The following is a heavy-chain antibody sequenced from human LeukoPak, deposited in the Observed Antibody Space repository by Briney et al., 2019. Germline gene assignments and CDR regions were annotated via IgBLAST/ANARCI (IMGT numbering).Heavy chain of an antibody. CDR3: ARDRSPSARYFNY. Sequence: ASVKVSCKTSRYTFTSYYMNWVRQAPGQGLEWMEMINPSGGSTSYAQKFQGRVTMTRDTSTSTVYMELNSLTSEDTALYYCARDRSPSARYFNYWGQGTLVTVSS. CDR2: INPSGGST. J-gene: IGHJ4*02. CDR1: RYTFTSYY. V-gene: IGHV1-46*01. D-gene: IGHD2-15*01.